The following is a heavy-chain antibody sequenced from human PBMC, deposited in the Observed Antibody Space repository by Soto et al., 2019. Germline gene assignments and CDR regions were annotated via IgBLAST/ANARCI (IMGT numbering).Heavy chain of an antibody. V-gene: IGHV3-48*02. J-gene: IGHJ4*02. CDR1: GFIFANYG. D-gene: IGHD2-2*02. CDR3: TRHIPALGLIDY. CDR2: ISRGSSTV. Sequence: EVQLVESGGDLVQPGGSLRLSCAASGFIFANYGMDWVRQAPGKGLQWVSYISRGSSTVYYVQSVRGRFTTSRDNAKNSLYLQMDSLRDEDTAMYFCTRHIPALGLIDYWGQGTLVTVSA.